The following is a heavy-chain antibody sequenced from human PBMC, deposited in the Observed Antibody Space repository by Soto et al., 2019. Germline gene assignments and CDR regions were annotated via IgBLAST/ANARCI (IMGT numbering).Heavy chain of an antibody. Sequence: CTVSGGSISSGGYYWSWIRQHPGKGLEWIGYIYYSGSTYYNPSLKSRVTISVDTSKNQFSLKLSSVTAADTAVYYCARDFRPSDSSGYYYIDYWGQGTLVAVSS. CDR2: IYYSGST. CDR1: GGSISSGGYY. CDR3: ARDFRPSDSSGYYYIDY. J-gene: IGHJ4*02. V-gene: IGHV4-31*03. D-gene: IGHD3-22*01.